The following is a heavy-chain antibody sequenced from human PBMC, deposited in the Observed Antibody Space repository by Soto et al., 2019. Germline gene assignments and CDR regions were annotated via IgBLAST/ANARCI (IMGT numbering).Heavy chain of an antibody. Sequence: SETLSLTCTVSGGSISSSSYYWGWIRQPPGKGLEWIGSIYYSGSTYYNPSLKSRVTISVDTSKNQFSLKLSSVTAADTAVYYCASPNQPLYSSSSGGFDYWGQGTLVTVSS. CDR2: IYYSGST. CDR3: ASPNQPLYSSSSGGFDY. V-gene: IGHV4-39*01. CDR1: GGSISSSSYY. D-gene: IGHD6-6*01. J-gene: IGHJ4*02.